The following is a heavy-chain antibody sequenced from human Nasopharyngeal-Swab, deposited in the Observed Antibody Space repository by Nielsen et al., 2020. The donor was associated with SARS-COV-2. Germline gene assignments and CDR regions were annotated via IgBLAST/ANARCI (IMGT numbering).Heavy chain of an antibody. Sequence: GESLKISCAASGFSFRDSAMHWVRQAPGKGLEWVAVIWYDGSEKYYVDSVKGRFTISRDNSKNTLYLQMNSLRAEDTAVYYCARDPPFSGWTLESWGQGTLATVSS. CDR3: ARDPPFSGWTLES. J-gene: IGHJ4*02. V-gene: IGHV3-33*01. CDR2: IWYDGSEK. D-gene: IGHD6-25*01. CDR1: GFSFRDSA.